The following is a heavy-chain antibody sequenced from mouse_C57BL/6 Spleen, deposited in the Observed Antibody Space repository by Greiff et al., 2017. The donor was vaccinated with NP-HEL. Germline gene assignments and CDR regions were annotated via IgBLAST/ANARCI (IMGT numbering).Heavy chain of an antibody. CDR1: GYTFTSYW. V-gene: IGHV1-64*01. CDR2: IHPTSGST. J-gene: IGHJ4*01. Sequence: QVQLQQPGAELVKPGASVKLSCKASGYTFTSYWMHWVKQRPGQGLEWIGMIHPTSGSTNYNEKFKSKATLTVDKSSSTAYLQLSSLTSEDSAVYYCARWTGNYAMDYWGQGTSVTVSS. CDR3: ARWTGNYAMDY.